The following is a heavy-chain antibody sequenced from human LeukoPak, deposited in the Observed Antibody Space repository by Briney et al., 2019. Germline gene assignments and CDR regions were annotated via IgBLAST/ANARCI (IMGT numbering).Heavy chain of an antibody. D-gene: IGHD3-22*01. V-gene: IGHV1-2*02. CDR1: EYTFTGYY. J-gene: IGHJ5*02. CDR3: ARGNYYDTSGYGNYNWFDP. Sequence: ASVKVSCKASEYTFTGYYLHWVRQAPGQGLEWMGWINPHSGDTDYAQKFQGRVTMTRDTSISTAYMELSRLRSDDTAVYYCARGNYYDTSGYGNYNWFDPWGQGTLVTVSS. CDR2: INPHSGDT.